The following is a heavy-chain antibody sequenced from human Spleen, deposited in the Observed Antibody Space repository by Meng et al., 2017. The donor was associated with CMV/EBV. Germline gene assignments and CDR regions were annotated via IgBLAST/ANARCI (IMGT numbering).Heavy chain of an antibody. D-gene: IGHD3-16*01. Sequence: GESLKISCKGSGFTFTSYWIGWVRQMPGKGLEWMGIIYPGDSDTRYSPSFQGQVTFSDDKSITTAYLQWSSLKASDTAIYYCARQIPQNSYAFDYWGQGTLVTVSS. J-gene: IGHJ4*02. CDR3: ARQIPQNSYAFDY. CDR2: IYPGDSDT. V-gene: IGHV5-51*01. CDR1: GFTFTSYW.